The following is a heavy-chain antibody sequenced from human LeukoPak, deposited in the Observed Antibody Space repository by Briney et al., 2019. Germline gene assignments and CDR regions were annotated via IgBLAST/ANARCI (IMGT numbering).Heavy chain of an antibody. D-gene: IGHD3-22*01. CDR3: ARDQDYYDSSGYYLFFDY. CDR1: GFTFSNYN. Sequence: PGGSLRLSCGASGFTFSNYNMNWVRQAPGKGLEWVANIKQDGSEKYYVDSVKGRFTISRDNAKKSLYLQMNSLRAEDTAVYYCARDQDYYDSSGYYLFFDYWGQGTLVTVSS. CDR2: IKQDGSEK. V-gene: IGHV3-7*01. J-gene: IGHJ4*02.